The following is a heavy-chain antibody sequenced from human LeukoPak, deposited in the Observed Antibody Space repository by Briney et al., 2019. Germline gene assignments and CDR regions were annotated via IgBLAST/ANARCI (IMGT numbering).Heavy chain of an antibody. CDR1: GFKFSDHY. D-gene: IGHD1/OR15-1a*01. J-gene: IGHJ6*02. CDR2: SRNKASSYTT. V-gene: IGHV3-72*01. CDR3: GRIAINGNNGMDV. Sequence: PGGSLRLSCAASGFKFSDHYIDWVLQAPGKGLEWVGRSRNKASSYTTEYAASVEGRFTISRDVSECSLYLQMNSLRTEDTAVYYCGRIAINGNNGMDVWRQGTTVTVSS.